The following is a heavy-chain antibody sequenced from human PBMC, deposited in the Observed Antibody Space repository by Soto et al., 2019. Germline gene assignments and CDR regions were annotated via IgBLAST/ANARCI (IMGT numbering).Heavy chain of an antibody. CDR2: IKSKTDGGTT. V-gene: IGHV3-15*01. D-gene: IGHD6-13*01. CDR1: GFTFSNAW. J-gene: IGHJ6*02. Sequence: RLSCGDSGFTFSNAWLSWVRQAPGKGLEWVGRIKSKTDGGTTDYAAPVKGRFSISRDDSKNTLYLQMNSLKTEDTAVYYCTTDQRVFVSAGYYYYGMYFWGQRTTVIGSS. CDR3: TTDQRVFVSAGYYYYGMYF.